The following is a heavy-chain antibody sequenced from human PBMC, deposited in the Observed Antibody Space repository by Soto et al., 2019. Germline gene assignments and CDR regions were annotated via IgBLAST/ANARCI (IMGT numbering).Heavy chain of an antibody. V-gene: IGHV3-23*01. CDR1: GFTFSSFA. Sequence: EVQLLESGGGLVQPGGSLRLSCAASGFTFSSFAMTWVRQAPGKGLEWVSSLTGSGDSTYYADSVKGRFTISRDNSKNTLYLQMNSLRADDTALYYCAKGTAVATGDMAYWRQGTLVTVSS. CDR2: LTGSGDST. D-gene: IGHD4-17*01. J-gene: IGHJ4*02. CDR3: AKGTAVATGDMAY.